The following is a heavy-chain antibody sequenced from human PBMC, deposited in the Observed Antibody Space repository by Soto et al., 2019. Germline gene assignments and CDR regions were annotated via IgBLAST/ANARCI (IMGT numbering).Heavy chain of an antibody. J-gene: IGHJ6*02. Sequence: ASVKVSCKASGGTFANFIMNWVRQTPGQGLEWMGGIVPMFGTATYAEKFKGRVTISATESTSTAYMELTSLRSEDTAVYYCARNGTYSSSLSQYSGMDVWGQGTTVTVSS. CDR1: GGTFANFI. D-gene: IGHD6-6*01. CDR3: ARNGTYSSSLSQYSGMDV. V-gene: IGHV1-69*13. CDR2: IVPMFGTA.